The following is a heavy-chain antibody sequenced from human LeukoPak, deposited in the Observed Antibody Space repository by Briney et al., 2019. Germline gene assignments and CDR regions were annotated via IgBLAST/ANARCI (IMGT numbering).Heavy chain of an antibody. D-gene: IGHD3-10*01. CDR1: GYSISSGYY. CDR2: IYTSGST. CDR3: ARPTSGSPNAFDI. V-gene: IGHV4-61*02. J-gene: IGHJ3*02. Sequence: SETLSLTCTVSGYSISSGYYWSWIRQPAGKGLEWIGRIYTSGSTNYNPSLKSRVTISVDTSKNQFSLKLSSVTAADTAVYYCARPTSGSPNAFDIWGQGTMVTVSS.